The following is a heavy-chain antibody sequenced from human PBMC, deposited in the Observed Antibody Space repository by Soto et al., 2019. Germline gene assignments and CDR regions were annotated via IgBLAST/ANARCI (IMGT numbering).Heavy chain of an antibody. J-gene: IGHJ6*02. Sequence: SQTLSLTCAISGDSVSNSRAAWNWIRDSPSRGLEWLGRTYYSSKWYYDYAVSVQSRITISPDTSKNQFSLQLGSVTPKDTAVYYCAGGYGLNVWGQGTTVTVSS. V-gene: IGHV6-1*01. CDR3: AGGYGLNV. CDR1: GDSVSNSRAA. CDR2: TYYSSKWYY.